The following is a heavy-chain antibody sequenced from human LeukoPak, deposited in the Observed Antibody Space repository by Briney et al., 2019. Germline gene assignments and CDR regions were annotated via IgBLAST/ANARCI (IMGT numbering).Heavy chain of an antibody. D-gene: IGHD2-15*01. J-gene: IGHJ5*02. CDR1: GFTFSSYE. CDR3: AREPLQYCSGGSCYSRGWFDP. Sequence: GGSLRLSCAASGFTFSSYEMNWVRQAPGKGLEWVSYISSSGSTIYYADSVKDRFTISRDNAKNSLYLQMNSLRAEDTAVYYCAREPLQYCSGGSCYSRGWFDPWGQGTLVTVSS. V-gene: IGHV3-48*03. CDR2: ISSSGSTI.